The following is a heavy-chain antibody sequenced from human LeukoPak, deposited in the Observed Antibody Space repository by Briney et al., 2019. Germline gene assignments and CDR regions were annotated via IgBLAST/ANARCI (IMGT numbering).Heavy chain of an antibody. CDR2: IYYSGST. Sequence: SQTLSLTCTVSGVSISSGGYYWSWIRQHPGKGLEWIGYIYYSGSTYYNPSLNSRVTISLDTSKNQFSLKLSSVTAADTAVYYCARVSSVTTLYYGMDVWGQGTTVTVSS. V-gene: IGHV4-31*03. CDR3: ARVSSVTTLYYGMDV. CDR1: GVSISSGGYY. D-gene: IGHD4-17*01. J-gene: IGHJ6*02.